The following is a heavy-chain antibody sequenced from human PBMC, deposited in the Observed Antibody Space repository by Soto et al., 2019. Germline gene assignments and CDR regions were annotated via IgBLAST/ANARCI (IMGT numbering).Heavy chain of an antibody. CDR3: ARGYCVGSSCSSAAGAFDI. V-gene: IGHV3-13*01. J-gene: IGHJ3*02. D-gene: IGHD2-15*01. CDR2: IGTLGDT. CDR1: GFTFSTYD. Sequence: EVQLVESGGGLVQPAGSLRLSCAASGFTFSTYDMHWVRQPTGRGLEWVSAIGTLGDTYYSDSVKGRFTLSRENGENSLYLEMNSLSGGDTAVYYCARGYCVGSSCSSAAGAFDIWGQGTMVTVSS.